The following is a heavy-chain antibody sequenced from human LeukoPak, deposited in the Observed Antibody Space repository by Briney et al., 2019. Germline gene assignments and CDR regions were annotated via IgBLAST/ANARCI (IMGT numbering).Heavy chain of an antibody. CDR2: ISSSSSTI. Sequence: GGSLRLSCAASGFTFSSYSMNWVRQAPGKGLEWVSYISSSSSTIYYADSVKGRFTISRDNAKNSLYLQMNSLRAEDTAVYYCARDSVAYCGGDCSYYFDYWGQGALVTVSS. J-gene: IGHJ4*02. CDR3: ARDSVAYCGGDCSYYFDY. D-gene: IGHD2-21*02. CDR1: GFTFSSYS. V-gene: IGHV3-48*04.